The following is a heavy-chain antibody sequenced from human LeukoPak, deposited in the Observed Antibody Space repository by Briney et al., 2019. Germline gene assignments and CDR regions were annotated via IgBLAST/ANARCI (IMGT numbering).Heavy chain of an antibody. D-gene: IGHD3-16*01. CDR2: NYHSGST. V-gene: IGHV4-30-2*01. J-gene: IGHJ4*02. CDR3: ARVAPITFGGVHPFDY. Sequence: SETLSLTCTVSGGSISSGGYYWSWIRQPPGKGLEWIGYNYHSGSTNYNPSLKSRVTISVDKSKNQFSLKLSSVTAADTAVYYCARVAPITFGGVHPFDYWGQGTLVTVSS. CDR1: GGSISSGGYY.